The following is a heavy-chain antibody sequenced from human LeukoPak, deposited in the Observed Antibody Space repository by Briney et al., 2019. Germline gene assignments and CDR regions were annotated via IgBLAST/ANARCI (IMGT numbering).Heavy chain of an antibody. Sequence: GGSLRLSCSASGFTFSSFDMHWVRQPTGQGLEWVSTIGTASDTYYPGSVEGRFPLSRDNAKNSLYLQLNSLTAGDTAVYYCARGPPRGKYYYMDVWGKGTTVTVSS. D-gene: IGHD1-1*01. J-gene: IGHJ6*03. CDR2: IGTASDT. CDR3: ARGPPRGKYYYMDV. V-gene: IGHV3-13*01. CDR1: GFTFSSFD.